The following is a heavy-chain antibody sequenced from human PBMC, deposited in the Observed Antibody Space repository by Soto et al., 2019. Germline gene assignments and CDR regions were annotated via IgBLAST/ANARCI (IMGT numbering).Heavy chain of an antibody. Sequence: SETLSLTCTVSGGSMNDYYWSWIRQPAGKGLEWIGRIFTSGNTNYNPSLRSRLTMSVDTSTHQVSLRLTSVTAADTAVYYCASGRLVSRYYGLDVWGQGTTVTVSS. CDR1: GGSMNDYY. CDR3: ASGRLVSRYYGLDV. CDR2: IFTSGNT. V-gene: IGHV4-4*07. D-gene: IGHD6-6*01. J-gene: IGHJ6*02.